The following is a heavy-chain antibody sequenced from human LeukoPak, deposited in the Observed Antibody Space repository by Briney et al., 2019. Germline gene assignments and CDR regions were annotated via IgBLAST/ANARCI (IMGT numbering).Heavy chain of an antibody. J-gene: IGHJ4*02. CDR3: ASPVHYYDSSGLDY. CDR1: GGTFSSYA. Sequence: ASVKVSCKASGGTFSSYAISWVRQAPGQGLEWMGGIIPIFGTANYAQKFQGRVTITADESTSTAYMELSGLRSEDTAVYYCASPVHYYDSSGLDYWGQGTLVTVSS. D-gene: IGHD3-22*01. CDR2: IIPIFGTA. V-gene: IGHV1-69*01.